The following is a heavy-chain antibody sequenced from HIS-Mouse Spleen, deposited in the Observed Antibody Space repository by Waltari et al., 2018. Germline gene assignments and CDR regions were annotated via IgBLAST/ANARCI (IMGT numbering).Heavy chain of an antibody. V-gene: IGHV3-33*06. CDR2: IWYDGSNK. D-gene: IGHD2-8*01. CDR1: GFTFRSCG. J-gene: IGHJ4*02. Sequence: QVHLEESVRGVVQPGRSLRLSCAASGFTFRSCGMHWVRQAPGKGLEWVAVIWYDGSNKYYADSVKGRFTISRDNSKNTLYLQMNSLRAEDTAVYYCAKGGLMVYAIGDYWGQGTLVTVSS. CDR3: AKGGLMVYAIGDY.